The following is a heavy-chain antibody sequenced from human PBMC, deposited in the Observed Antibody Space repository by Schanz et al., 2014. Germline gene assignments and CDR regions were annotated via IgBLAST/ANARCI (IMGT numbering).Heavy chain of an antibody. J-gene: IGHJ6*03. Sequence: QVQLVQSGAEVKKPGASVKVSCKASGYTFTSHGISWVRQAPGQGLEWMGWINTNSGTTNYAQKFQGWVTMTRDTSISTAYMELSRLKSDDTAVYYCARLGTGMAVAGSVIDSYYYYMDVWGEGTTVTVSS. V-gene: IGHV1-2*04. CDR2: INTNSGTT. D-gene: IGHD6-19*01. CDR3: ARLGTGMAVAGSVIDSYYYYMDV. CDR1: GYTFTSHG.